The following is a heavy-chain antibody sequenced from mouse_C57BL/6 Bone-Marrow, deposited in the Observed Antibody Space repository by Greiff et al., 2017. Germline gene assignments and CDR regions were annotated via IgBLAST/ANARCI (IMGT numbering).Heavy chain of an antibody. CDR2: ISHGGSYT. D-gene: IGHD1-1*01. V-gene: IGHV5-4*01. Sequence: EVQLVESGGGLVKPGGSLKLSCAASGFTFSSYAMSWVRQTPEKRLEWVATISHGGSYTYYPDNVKGRSTITIDNAKNTLYLQMSQLKSEDTAMXYGARERDLGDGSRDWFAYWGQGTLVTVSA. CDR3: ARERDLGDGSRDWFAY. CDR1: GFTFSSYA. J-gene: IGHJ3*01.